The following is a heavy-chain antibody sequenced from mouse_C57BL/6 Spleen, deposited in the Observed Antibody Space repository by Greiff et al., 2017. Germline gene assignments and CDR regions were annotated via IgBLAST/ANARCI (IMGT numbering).Heavy chain of an antibody. V-gene: IGHV1-18*01. CDR2: INPNNGGT. Sequence: EVHLVESGPELVKPGASVKIPCKASGYTFTDYNMDWVEQSHGKSLEWIGDINPNNGGTIYNQKFKGKATLTVDKSSSTAYMELRSLTSEDTAVYYCARSNYSNSWFAYWGQGTLVTVSA. CDR1: GYTFTDYN. D-gene: IGHD2-5*01. CDR3: ARSNYSNSWFAY. J-gene: IGHJ3*01.